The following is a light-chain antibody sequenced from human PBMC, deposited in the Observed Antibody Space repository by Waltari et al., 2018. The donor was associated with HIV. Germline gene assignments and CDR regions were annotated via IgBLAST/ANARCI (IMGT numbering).Light chain of an antibody. CDR2: GAS. V-gene: IGKV3-15*01. J-gene: IGKJ1*01. Sequence: EIVMTQSPATLSVSPGETATLSCRASQSVSSNLAWYQQKPGQAPRLLICGASTRATGIPARFSGSGSWTEFTLTITSLQSEDFAIYYCQQYNNWPPWTFGQGTKVEIK. CDR3: QQYNNWPPWT. CDR1: QSVSSN.